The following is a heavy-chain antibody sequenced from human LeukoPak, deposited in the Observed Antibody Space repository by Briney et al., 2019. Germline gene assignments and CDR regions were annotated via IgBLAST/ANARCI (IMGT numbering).Heavy chain of an antibody. V-gene: IGHV3-30-3*01. Sequence: QPGGSLRLSCAASGFTFSSYAMHGVRQAPGMGLEWVAIISYDGRNKYYADSVKGRFTISRDNSKNTLYLQMNSLKPEDTAVYYCARGEDYVDFGDYFDYWGQGTLVTVSS. CDR3: ARGEDYVDFGDYFDY. J-gene: IGHJ4*02. CDR2: ISYDGRNK. CDR1: GFTFSSYA. D-gene: IGHD4-17*01.